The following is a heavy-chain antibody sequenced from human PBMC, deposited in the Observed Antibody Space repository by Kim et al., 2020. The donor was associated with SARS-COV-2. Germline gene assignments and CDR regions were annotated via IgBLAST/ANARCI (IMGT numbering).Heavy chain of an antibody. D-gene: IGHD6-19*01. Sequence: LKSRVTISVDTSKNQFSLKLSSVTAADTAVYYCARVNSSGSSYYYYGMDVWGQGTTVTVSS. J-gene: IGHJ6*02. V-gene: IGHV4-59*01. CDR3: ARVNSSGSSYYYYGMDV.